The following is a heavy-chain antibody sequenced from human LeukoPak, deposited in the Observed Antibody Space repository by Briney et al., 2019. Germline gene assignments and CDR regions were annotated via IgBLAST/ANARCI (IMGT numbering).Heavy chain of an antibody. V-gene: IGHV3-9*01. D-gene: IGHD4-17*01. Sequence: PGRSLRLSCAASGFTFDDYAMHWVRQAPGEGLEWVSGISWNSGSIGYADSVKGRFTISRDNSKNTLYLQMNSLRAEDTAVYYCARDFSLSGDYATLDYWGQGTLVTVSS. CDR2: ISWNSGSI. CDR1: GFTFDDYA. CDR3: ARDFSLSGDYATLDY. J-gene: IGHJ4*02.